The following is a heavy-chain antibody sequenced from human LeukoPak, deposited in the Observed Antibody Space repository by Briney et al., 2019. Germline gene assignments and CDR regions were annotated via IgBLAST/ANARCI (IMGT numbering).Heavy chain of an antibody. D-gene: IGHD6-19*01. V-gene: IGHV4-4*02. CDR2: IYHSGST. J-gene: IGHJ3*02. CDR1: GGSISSSNW. CDR3: ARVGDEWLASDAFDI. Sequence: SGTLSLTCGVSGGSISSSNWWSWVRQPPEKGLEWIGEIYHSGSTNYNPSLKSRVTTSVDTSKKQFSLRLSSVTAADPALYYCARVGDEWLASDAFDIWGQGTMVTVSS.